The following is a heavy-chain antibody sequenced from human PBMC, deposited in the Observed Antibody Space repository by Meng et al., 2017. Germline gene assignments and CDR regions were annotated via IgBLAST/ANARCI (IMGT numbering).Heavy chain of an antibody. D-gene: IGHD6-19*01. CDR3: ARGGIAVAIDY. V-gene: IGHV1-18*01. Sequence: QSGGEVKNPGAAVKVSCKDSCYTFPSYGISWVRQAPGQGLEWMGWISAYNVNTNYAQKLQGRVTMTTDTSTSTAYMELRSLRSDDTAVYYCARGGIAVAIDYWGQGTLVTVSS. J-gene: IGHJ4*02. CDR2: ISAYNVNT. CDR1: CYTFPSYG.